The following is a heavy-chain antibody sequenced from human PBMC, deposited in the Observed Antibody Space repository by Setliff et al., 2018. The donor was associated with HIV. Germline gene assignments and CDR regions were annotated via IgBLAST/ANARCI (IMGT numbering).Heavy chain of an antibody. CDR3: ARGEWELLGYWFDP. J-gene: IGHJ5*02. CDR2: INHSGST. CDR1: GGSFSGYF. V-gene: IGHV4-34*01. D-gene: IGHD1-26*01. Sequence: PSETLSLTCAVYGGSFSGYFWSWIRQPPGKGLEWIGAINHSGSTNYNPSLKSRVTISVDTSKNQFSLKLSSVTAADTAVYYCARGEWELLGYWFDPWGQGMLVTVSS.